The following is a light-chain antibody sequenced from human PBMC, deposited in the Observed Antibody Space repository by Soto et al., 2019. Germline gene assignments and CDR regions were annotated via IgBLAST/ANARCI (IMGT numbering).Light chain of an antibody. V-gene: IGKV1-39*01. CDR3: HQTDSIPET. CDR2: AAS. J-gene: IGKJ1*01. CDR1: QSISLF. Sequence: DIQMTQCPSSLSASVGDTVTITCRASQSISLFLNWYQQKPGKAPKLLIYAASTLQSGVPSRFTGNGSGTDFTLTISSLQPEDFATYYCHQTDSIPETFGQGTKVEIK.